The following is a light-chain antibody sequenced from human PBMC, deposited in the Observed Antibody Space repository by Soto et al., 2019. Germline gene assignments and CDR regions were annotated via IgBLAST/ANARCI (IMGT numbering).Light chain of an antibody. CDR2: AAS. CDR3: QQSYSTPWT. Sequence: DIQMTQSPSSLSASVVDRVTITFLASQSISSYLNWYQQKPGKAPKLLIYAASSLQSGVPSRFSGSGSGTDFTLTISSLQPEDFATYYCQQSYSTPWTCGQGTKVDIK. J-gene: IGKJ1*01. CDR1: QSISSY. V-gene: IGKV1-39*01.